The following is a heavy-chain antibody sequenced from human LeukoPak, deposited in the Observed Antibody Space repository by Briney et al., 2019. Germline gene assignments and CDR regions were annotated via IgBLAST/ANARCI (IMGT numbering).Heavy chain of an antibody. V-gene: IGHV3-48*02. CDR3: ARGVSILDM. CDR2: ITLSSTTT. J-gene: IGHJ3*02. CDR1: GFTFSSYS. D-gene: IGHD4-11*01. Sequence: HPGRSLRLSCAASGFTFSSYSMNWVRQAPGKGLQWISYITLSSTTTYYADSVKGRYIISRDNAKSSLYLQMNSLRDDDTAVYYCARGVSILDMWGQGTMVTVSS.